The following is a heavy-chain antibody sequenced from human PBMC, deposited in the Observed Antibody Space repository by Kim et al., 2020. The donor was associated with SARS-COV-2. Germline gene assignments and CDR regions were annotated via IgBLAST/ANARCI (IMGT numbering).Heavy chain of an antibody. V-gene: IGHV7-4-1*02. CDR2: INTNTGNP. Sequence: ASVKVSCKASGYTFTSYAMNWVRQAPGQGLEWMGWINTNTGNPTYAQGFTGRFVFSLDTSVSTAYLQINSLKAEDTAVYYCARDNSGDSSGYYFYYYYMDVWGKGTTVTVSS. D-gene: IGHD3-22*01. CDR3: ARDNSGDSSGYYFYYYYMDV. CDR1: GYTFTSYA. J-gene: IGHJ6*03.